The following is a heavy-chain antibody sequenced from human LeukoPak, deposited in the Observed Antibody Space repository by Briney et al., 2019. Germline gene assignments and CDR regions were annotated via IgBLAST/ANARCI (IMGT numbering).Heavy chain of an antibody. J-gene: IGHJ6*03. CDR2: INHSGST. V-gene: IGHV4-34*01. CDR1: GGSFSGYY. D-gene: IGHD4-11*01. Sequence: SETLSLTCAVYGGSFSGYYWSWIRQPPGKGLEWIGEINHSGSTNYNPSLKSRVTISVDTSKNQFSLKLNSVTAADTAVYYCARGAYSNSYYYYYYMDVWGKGTTVTVSS. CDR3: ARGAYSNSYYYYYYMDV.